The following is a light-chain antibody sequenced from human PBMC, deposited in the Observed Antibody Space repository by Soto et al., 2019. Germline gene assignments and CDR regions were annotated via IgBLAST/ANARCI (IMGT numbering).Light chain of an antibody. J-gene: IGKJ1*01. CDR2: KAS. CDR1: QTISSW. CDR3: QHYNSYSEA. V-gene: IGKV1-5*03. Sequence: DIQMTQSPPTLSGSEGDRVTITRRASQTISSWLAWYQQKPGKAPKIVIYKASTLKSGVPSRFRGSGSGTEFTLTISSLQPDDFATYYCQHYNSYSEAFGQGTKVDI.